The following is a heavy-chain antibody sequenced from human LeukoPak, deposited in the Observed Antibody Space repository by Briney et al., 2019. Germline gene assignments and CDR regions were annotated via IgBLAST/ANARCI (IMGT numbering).Heavy chain of an antibody. D-gene: IGHD5-12*01. CDR3: ARDFYVDIVEDYGMDV. Sequence: PGGSLRLSCAASGFTFSSYSMNWVRQAPGKGLEWVSSISSSSSYIYYADSVKGRFTISRDNAKNPLYLQMNSLRAEDTAVYYCARDFYVDIVEDYGMDVWGQGTTVTVSS. V-gene: IGHV3-21*01. J-gene: IGHJ6*02. CDR2: ISSSSSYI. CDR1: GFTFSSYS.